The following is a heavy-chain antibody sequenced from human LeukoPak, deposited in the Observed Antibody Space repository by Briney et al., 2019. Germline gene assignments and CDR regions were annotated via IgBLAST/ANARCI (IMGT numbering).Heavy chain of an antibody. CDR3: ARGLRQYVPAAGY. CDR2: INHSGST. Sequence: PETLSLTCAVYGGSFDTYYSIGIRQPPGKGLEWIGEINHSGSTNYNPSLKSRLTISVDTSKNQFSLKLSSVTAADTAVYYCARGLRQYVPAAGYWGQGTLVTVSS. J-gene: IGHJ4*02. D-gene: IGHD6-13*01. CDR1: GGSFDTYY. V-gene: IGHV4-34*01.